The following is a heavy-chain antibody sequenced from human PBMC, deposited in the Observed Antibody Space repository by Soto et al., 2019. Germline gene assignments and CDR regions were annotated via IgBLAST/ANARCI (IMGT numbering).Heavy chain of an antibody. V-gene: IGHV4-4*02. CDR1: GDSVRSSNW. CDR3: ATMKKPRGYYYGLNV. CDR2: IYHLGGT. Sequence: AETLSLTCAVSGDSVRSSNWWTWVRQSPGKGLELIGEIYHLGGTNYNPSLKSRVTISVDMAKNQVSLKLSSVTAADTDVYYCATMKKPRGYYYGLNVRGQGTTVTVSS. J-gene: IGHJ6*02.